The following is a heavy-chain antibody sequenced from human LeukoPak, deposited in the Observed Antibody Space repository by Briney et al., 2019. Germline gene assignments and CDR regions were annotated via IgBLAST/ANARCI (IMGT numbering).Heavy chain of an antibody. V-gene: IGHV4-31*03. J-gene: IGHJ4*02. D-gene: IGHD3-16*01. CDR1: GGSIGSGTHY. CDR3: AASSGVTLGRF. Sequence: NTSQTLSLTCTVSGGSIGSGTHYYNWIRQHPGKGLEWIGYIYHTGITSYNPSLKSRVIMSVDTSINQVPLKLSSLTAADTAVYYCAASSGVTLGRFWGQGTLVTVSS. CDR2: IYHTGIT.